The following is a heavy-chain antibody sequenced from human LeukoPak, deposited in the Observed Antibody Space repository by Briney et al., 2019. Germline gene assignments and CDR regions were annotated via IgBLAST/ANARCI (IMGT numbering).Heavy chain of an antibody. CDR3: ARDLTVAAAGHDAFDI. V-gene: IGHV3-7*01. CDR2: IKQDGSDK. CDR1: GFTFNYYA. J-gene: IGHJ3*02. Sequence: GGSLRLSCAASGFTFNYYAMSWVRQAPGKGLEWVANIKQDGSDKYYVDSVKGRFTISRDNAKSSLYLQMNSLRAEDTAVYYCARDLTVAAAGHDAFDIWGQGTMVTVSS. D-gene: IGHD6-13*01.